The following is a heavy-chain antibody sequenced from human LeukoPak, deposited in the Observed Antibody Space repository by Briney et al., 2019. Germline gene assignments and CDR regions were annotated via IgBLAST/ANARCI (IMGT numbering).Heavy chain of an antibody. D-gene: IGHD2-15*01. CDR1: GYTFTGYG. CDR2: ISAYNGNT. V-gene: IGHV1-18*04. Sequence: ASVKVSCKASGYTFTGYGISWVRQAPGQGLEWMGWISAYNGNTNYAQKLQGRVTMTTDTSTSTAYMELRSLRSDDTAVYYCAREYCSGGSCSFDYWGQGTLVTVSS. CDR3: AREYCSGGSCSFDY. J-gene: IGHJ4*02.